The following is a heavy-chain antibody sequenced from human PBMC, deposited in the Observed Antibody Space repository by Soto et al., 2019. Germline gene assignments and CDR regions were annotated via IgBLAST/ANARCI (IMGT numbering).Heavy chain of an antibody. CDR3: ARVERGTATTVVDAFEI. V-gene: IGHV4-34*01. D-gene: IGHD1-1*01. CDR1: GGSFSGYY. Sequence: QVQLQQWGAGLLKPSETLSLTCAVYGGSFSGYYWSWIRQPPGKGLEWIGEINHSGRTNYNPSLKSRVTISIDTPKNQLSLKLNSVTAADTAVYYCARVERGTATTVVDAFEIWDRGTMVTVSS. J-gene: IGHJ3*02. CDR2: INHSGRT.